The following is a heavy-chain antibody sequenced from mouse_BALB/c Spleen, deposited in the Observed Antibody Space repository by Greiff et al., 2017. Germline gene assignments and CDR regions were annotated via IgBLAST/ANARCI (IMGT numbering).Heavy chain of an antibody. CDR2: ISSGGSYT. J-gene: IGHJ3*01. CDR1: GFTFSSYA. Sequence: EVKLVESGGGLVKPGGSLKLSCAASGFTFSSYAMSWVRQTPEKRLEWVATISSGGSYTYYPDSVKGRFTISRDNAKNTLYLQMSSLRSEDTAMYYCARRGDPAYWGQGTLVTVSA. V-gene: IGHV5-9-3*01. CDR3: ARRGDPAY.